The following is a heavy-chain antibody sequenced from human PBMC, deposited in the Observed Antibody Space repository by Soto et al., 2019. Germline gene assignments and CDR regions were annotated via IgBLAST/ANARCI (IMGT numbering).Heavy chain of an antibody. D-gene: IGHD2-21*02. CDR3: ARDKEHIVVVAAIGPFDS. CDR2: MSAYNGNT. CDR1: GYTFTSYV. J-gene: IGHJ4*02. V-gene: IGHV1-18*01. Sequence: ASVKVSCKASGYTFTSYVINWVRQATGQGLEWMGWMSAYNGNTNYAQKFQGRVTMTTDTSTSTAYMELRSLRSDDTAVYYCARDKEHIVVVAAIGPFDSWGQGTLVTVSS.